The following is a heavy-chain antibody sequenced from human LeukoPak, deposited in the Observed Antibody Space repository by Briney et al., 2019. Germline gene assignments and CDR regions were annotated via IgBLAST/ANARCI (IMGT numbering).Heavy chain of an antibody. J-gene: IGHJ6*02. CDR3: ANGDYADSYYYYGMDV. CDR1: GGTFSSYA. CDR2: IIPIFGTA. Sequence: SVKVSFKASGGTFSSYAISWVRQAPGQGLEWMGGIIPIFGTANYAQKFQGRVTITADESTSTAYMELSSLRSEDTAVYYCANGDYADSYYYYGMDVWGQGTTVTVSS. D-gene: IGHD4-17*01. V-gene: IGHV1-69*13.